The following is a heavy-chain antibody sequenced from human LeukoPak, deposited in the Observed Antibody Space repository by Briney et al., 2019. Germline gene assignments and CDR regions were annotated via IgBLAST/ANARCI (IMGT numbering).Heavy chain of an antibody. J-gene: IGHJ4*02. CDR2: INHSGST. D-gene: IGHD3-22*01. CDR1: GGSISSGGYY. CDR3: ARGSYYYDSL. Sequence: SETLSLTCTVSGGSISSGGYYWSWIRQPPGKGLEWIGEINHSGSTNYNPSLKSRVTISVDTSKNQFSLKLSSVTAADTAVYYCARGSYYYDSLWGQGTLVTVSS. V-gene: IGHV4-30-4*08.